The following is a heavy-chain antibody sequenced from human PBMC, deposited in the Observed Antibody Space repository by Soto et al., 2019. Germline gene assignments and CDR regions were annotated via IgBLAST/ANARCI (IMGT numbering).Heavy chain of an antibody. CDR3: ARVTAAAGTYYYYGMDV. V-gene: IGHV1-69*01. Sequence: EWMGGIIPIFGTANYAQKFHVRVTITADDSTSQASLELSSLRSEDTAVYYCARVTAAAGTYYYYGMDVWGQGTTVTVSS. J-gene: IGHJ6*02. D-gene: IGHD6-13*01. CDR2: IIPIFGTA.